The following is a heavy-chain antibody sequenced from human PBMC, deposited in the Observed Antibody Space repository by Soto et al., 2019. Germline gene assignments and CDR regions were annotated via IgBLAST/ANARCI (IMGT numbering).Heavy chain of an antibody. CDR3: AEPFQRSGYHYDIWYFDL. CDR2: ISHDGSTK. J-gene: IGHJ2*01. V-gene: IGHV3-30*18. D-gene: IGHD3-22*01. CDR1: GFTFSSYG. Sequence: QVQLVESGGGVVQPGRSLRLSCAASGFTFSSYGMHWVRQAPGKGLEWVAVISHDGSTKYYADSVKGRFTISRDNSKNTLYLQMNSLRAEDTAVYYCAEPFQRSGYHYDIWYFDLWGRGTLVTVSS.